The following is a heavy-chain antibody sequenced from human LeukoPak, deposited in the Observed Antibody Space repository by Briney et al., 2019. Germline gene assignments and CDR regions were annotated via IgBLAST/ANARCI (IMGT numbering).Heavy chain of an antibody. Sequence: GGSLRLSCEVSGFNVNSNQMSWVRQAPGKGLEWVSVMYSGGNTYYADSVKGRFAISRGNSKNTVSLQMNSLRVADTGVYYCARDLRETGHRDWGQGILVIVSS. J-gene: IGHJ4*02. CDR1: GFNVNSNQ. D-gene: IGHD3-9*01. V-gene: IGHV3-66*01. CDR3: ARDLRETGHRD. CDR2: MYSGGNT.